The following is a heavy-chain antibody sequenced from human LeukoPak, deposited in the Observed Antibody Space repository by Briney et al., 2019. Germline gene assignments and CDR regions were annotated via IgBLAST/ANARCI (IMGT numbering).Heavy chain of an antibody. Sequence: PGGSLRLSCAASGFTFSSYAMSWVRQAPGEGLEWVSGISGSGGNTYYADSVKGRFTISRDNSKNTLYLQMSSLRAEDTAVYYCAKDRDITMVRGVTFDWGQGTLVTVSS. CDR1: GFTFSSYA. V-gene: IGHV3-23*01. CDR2: ISGSGGNT. D-gene: IGHD3-10*01. J-gene: IGHJ4*02. CDR3: AKDRDITMVRGVTFD.